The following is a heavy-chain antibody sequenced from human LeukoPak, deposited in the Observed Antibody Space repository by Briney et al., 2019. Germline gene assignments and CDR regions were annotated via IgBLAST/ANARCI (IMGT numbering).Heavy chain of an antibody. J-gene: IGHJ4*02. D-gene: IGHD6-19*01. CDR2: IYPGDSDT. CDR1: GYSFTSYW. V-gene: IGHV5-51*01. Sequence: VESLKISCKGSGYSFTSYWIGWVRQMPGKGLEWMGIIYPGDSDTRYSPSFQGQVTISADKSISTAYLQWSSLKASDTAMYYCARRAVAATYYFDYWGQGTLVTVSS. CDR3: ARRAVAATYYFDY.